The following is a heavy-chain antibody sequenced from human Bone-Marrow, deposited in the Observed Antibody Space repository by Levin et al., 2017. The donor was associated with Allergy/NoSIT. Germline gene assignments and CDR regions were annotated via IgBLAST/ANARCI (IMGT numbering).Heavy chain of an antibody. D-gene: IGHD3-10*01. Sequence: AGGSLRLSCEASGFTFSGYGMHWVRQAPGKGLQWVSFLGNDGREEHYADSVQGRFTISRDNSNNALYLQMKSLRVEDTAIYYCVRSIIYEDISGKWHHYYGMDVWGRGTTVTISS. CDR1: GFTFSGYG. CDR2: LGNDGREE. J-gene: IGHJ6*02. CDR3: VRSIIYEDISGKWHHYYGMDV. V-gene: IGHV3-33*01.